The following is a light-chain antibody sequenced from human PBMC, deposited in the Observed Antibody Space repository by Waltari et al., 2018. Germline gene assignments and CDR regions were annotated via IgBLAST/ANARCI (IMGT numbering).Light chain of an antibody. V-gene: IGLV2-11*01. Sequence: QSALTQPRSVSGSPGQSVTISCTGTSSDVGPYRYVSWYQHHPGKAPKVMSFDGSRRPSGVPDRFAGSKSGNTASLTISGLQAEDEADYYCCSYAGDAVYMFGGGTKVTVL. CDR1: SSDVGPYRY. CDR2: DGS. CDR3: CSYAGDAVYM. J-gene: IGLJ3*02.